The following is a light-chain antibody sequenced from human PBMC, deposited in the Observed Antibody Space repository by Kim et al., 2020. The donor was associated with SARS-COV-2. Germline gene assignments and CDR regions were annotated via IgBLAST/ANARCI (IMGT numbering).Light chain of an antibody. J-gene: IGLJ3*02. Sequence: QAVVTQEPSLTVSPGGTVTLTCASSAGAVTSGHYPYWVQQKPGQAPRTLIYNTDTKYSWTPARFSGSLLGDKAALTLSGVQPEDEAEYYCLLYYGAAELVFGGGTQLTVL. CDR1: AGAVTSGHY. CDR2: NTD. V-gene: IGLV7-46*01. CDR3: LLYYGAAELV.